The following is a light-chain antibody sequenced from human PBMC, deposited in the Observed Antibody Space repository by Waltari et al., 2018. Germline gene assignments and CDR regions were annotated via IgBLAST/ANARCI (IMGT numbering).Light chain of an antibody. CDR1: IVRTYY. J-gene: IGLJ2*01. CDR2: GKN. CDR3: GSRDSDGDVI. V-gene: IGLV3-19*01. Sequence: SSELTQDPAVSVALGQTVKISCQEAIVRTYYPNWCQQKPGQAPILIIYGKNNRPSGIPDRFSASSSGDTASRVITGAQAEDEAVYYCGSRDSDGDVIFGGGTKLTVL.